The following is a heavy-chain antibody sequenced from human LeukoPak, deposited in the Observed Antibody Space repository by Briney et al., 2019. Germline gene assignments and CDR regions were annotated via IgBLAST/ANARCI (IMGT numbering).Heavy chain of an antibody. D-gene: IGHD4-23*01. J-gene: IGHJ4*02. V-gene: IGHV3-53*01. CDR3: ARRGDGGRSFDY. Sequence: AGGSLRLSCAASGFNVSSNYLSWVRQAPGKGLEWVSLIYSGGNTYYADSVKGRFTISRDNSKNTLFLQMNSLRAEDTAVYYCARRGDGGRSFDYWGQGTLVTVSS. CDR2: IYSGGNT. CDR1: GFNVSSNY.